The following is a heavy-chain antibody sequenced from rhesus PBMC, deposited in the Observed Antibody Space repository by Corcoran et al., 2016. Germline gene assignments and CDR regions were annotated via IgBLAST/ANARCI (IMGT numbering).Heavy chain of an antibody. V-gene: IGHV4-165*02. CDR2: FGGGSGST. CDR1: GGSISGYY. CDR3: ARSPPLAYFRFDV. D-gene: IGHD2-27*01. J-gene: IGHJ5-1*01. Sequence: QVQLQESGPGLVKSSETLSLTCAVSGGSISGYYCHLIRQSPGKGLEWIGFFGGGSGSTDYIPSLKSRVTISTDTSKNQFSLKLRSVTAADTAVYYCARSPPLAYFRFDVWGAGVLVTVSS.